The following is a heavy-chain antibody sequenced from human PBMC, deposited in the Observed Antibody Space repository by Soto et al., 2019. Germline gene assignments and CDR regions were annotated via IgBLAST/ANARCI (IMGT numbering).Heavy chain of an antibody. CDR2: IYYSGST. V-gene: IGHV4-59*08. Sequence: AETLSLSCTVSGGSISSYYWSWIRQPPGKGLEWIGYIYYSGSTNYNPSLKSRVTISVDTSKNQFSLKLSSVTAADTAVYYCASRYGGTFDYWGQGTLVTGSS. CDR1: GGSISSYY. D-gene: IGHD2-15*01. CDR3: ASRYGGTFDY. J-gene: IGHJ4*02.